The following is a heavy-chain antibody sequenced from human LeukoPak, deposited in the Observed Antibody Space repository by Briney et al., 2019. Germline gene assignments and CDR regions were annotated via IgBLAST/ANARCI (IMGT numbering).Heavy chain of an antibody. CDR3: AKEGSTGCLNY. V-gene: IGHV3-21*04. J-gene: IGHJ4*02. CDR1: GFTFSNYN. CDR2: ITSSSTYI. Sequence: GGSLRLSCAASGFTFSNYNMNWVRQAPGKGLEWVSSITSSSTYIYYADSVKGRFTISRDNAKNSLYLQMNSLRAEDTAVYYCAKEGSTGCLNYWGQGTLVTVSS. D-gene: IGHD6-19*01.